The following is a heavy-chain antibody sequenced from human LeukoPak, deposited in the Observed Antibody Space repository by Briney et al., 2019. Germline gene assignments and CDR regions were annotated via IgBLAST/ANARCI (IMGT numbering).Heavy chain of an antibody. D-gene: IGHD6-19*01. J-gene: IGHJ4*02. V-gene: IGHV1-8*03. CDR3: ARGGIAVAGTETDY. Sequence: EASVKVSCKASGYTFTSYDINWVRQATGQGLEWMGWMNPNSGNTGYAQKFQGRVTITRNTSISTAYMELSSLRSEDTAVYYCARGGIAVAGTETDYWGQGTLVTVSS. CDR1: GYTFTSYD. CDR2: MNPNSGNT.